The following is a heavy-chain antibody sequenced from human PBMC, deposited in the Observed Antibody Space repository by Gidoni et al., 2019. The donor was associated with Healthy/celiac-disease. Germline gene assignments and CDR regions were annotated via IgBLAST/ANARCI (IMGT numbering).Heavy chain of an antibody. Sequence: QLQLQESGPGLVKPSEPLSLTCTVSGCSISSSSYYWGWIRQPPGKGLEWIGSIYYSGSTYYNPSLKSRVTISVDTSKNQFSLKLSSVTAADTAVYYCARSSSGGAFDIWGQGTMVTVSS. CDR3: ARSSSGGAFDI. V-gene: IGHV4-39*07. CDR2: IYYSGST. J-gene: IGHJ3*02. CDR1: GCSISSSSYY. D-gene: IGHD3-22*01.